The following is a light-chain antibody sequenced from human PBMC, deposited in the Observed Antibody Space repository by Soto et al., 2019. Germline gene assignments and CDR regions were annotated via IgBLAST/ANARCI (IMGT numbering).Light chain of an antibody. CDR1: QSVSSF. CDR3: QQRSNWPLT. CDR2: DVS. J-gene: IGKJ4*01. V-gene: IGKV3-11*01. Sequence: EIVLTQSPATLSLSPGERATLSCRASQSVSSFLAWYQQKPGQAPRLLICDVSTRATGSPTRFSGSGSGTDFTLTISCLEPEDFAVYYCQQRSNWPLTFGGGTKVEIK.